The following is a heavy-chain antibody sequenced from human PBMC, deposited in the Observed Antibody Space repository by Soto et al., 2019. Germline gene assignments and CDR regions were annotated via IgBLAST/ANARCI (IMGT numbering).Heavy chain of an antibody. CDR1: GGSVSSSSYY. CDR3: ARAKILTGYYREDAFDI. J-gene: IGHJ3*02. D-gene: IGHD3-9*01. Sequence: SETLSLTCTVSGGSVSSSSYYWGWVRQPPGKWLVLFGYVYYSGSTYYNPSFKSRVTISVDKSKNQFSLKLSSLTAADTAVYYCARAKILTGYYREDAFDIWGQGTMVTVSS. V-gene: IGHV4-39*01. CDR2: VYYSGST.